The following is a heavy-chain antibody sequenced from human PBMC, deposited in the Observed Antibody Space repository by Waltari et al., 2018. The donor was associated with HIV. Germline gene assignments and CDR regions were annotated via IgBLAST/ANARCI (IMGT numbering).Heavy chain of an antibody. Sequence: QLQLQESGPGLVKPSGTLSLICNVSGGSISSSSSHWGWIRQPPGKGLEWIGNIYYTGSTYYNPSLKSRLTFSVDTSKNQFSLSLNFVTAADTAMYYCARLTYTSSWSNYFDYWGQGTLVTVSS. D-gene: IGHD6-13*01. V-gene: IGHV4-39*01. J-gene: IGHJ4*02. CDR1: GGSISSSSSH. CDR2: IYYTGST. CDR3: ARLTYTSSWSNYFDY.